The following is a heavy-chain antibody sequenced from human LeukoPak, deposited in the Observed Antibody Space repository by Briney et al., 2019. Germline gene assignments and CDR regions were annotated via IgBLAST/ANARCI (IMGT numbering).Heavy chain of an antibody. D-gene: IGHD1-1*01. V-gene: IGHV3-66*01. Sequence: GGSLRPSCVASGFSVSGIHMNWVRQAPGKDLEWVSGLYSGGATYYADSMGGRFTISRDHSKNTLYLQMTNLRVDDTAIYYCARGNGNVGGRLDPWGQGIRVTASS. CDR1: GFSVSGIH. CDR2: LYSGGAT. CDR3: ARGNGNVGGRLDP. J-gene: IGHJ5*02.